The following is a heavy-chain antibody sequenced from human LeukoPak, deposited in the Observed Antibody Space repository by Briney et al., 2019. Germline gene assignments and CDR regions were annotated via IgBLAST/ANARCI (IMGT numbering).Heavy chain of an antibody. D-gene: IGHD6-13*01. CDR2: MNPNSGNT. CDR3: ARGYSSSWYGYYMDV. J-gene: IGHJ6*03. Sequence: ASVKVSCKASGYTFTGYYMHWVRQAPGQGLEWMGWMNPNSGNTGYAQKFQGRVTITRNTSISTAYMDLSSLRSEDTAVYYCARGYSSSWYGYYMDVWGKGTTVTVSS. V-gene: IGHV1-8*03. CDR1: GYTFTGYY.